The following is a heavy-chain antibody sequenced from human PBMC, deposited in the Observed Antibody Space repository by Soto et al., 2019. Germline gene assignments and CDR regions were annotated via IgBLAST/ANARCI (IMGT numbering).Heavy chain of an antibody. CDR2: ISYDGSNK. Sequence: PGGSLRLSCAASGSTFSSYAMHWVRQAPGKGLEWVALISYDGSNKYFGDSVKGRFTISRDNSKNTLYLQMNSLRAEDTAVYYCARDRASSFIGATATLFDYWGQGTLVTVSS. CDR1: GSTFSSYA. D-gene: IGHD2-15*01. J-gene: IGHJ4*02. CDR3: ARDRASSFIGATATLFDY. V-gene: IGHV3-30-3*01.